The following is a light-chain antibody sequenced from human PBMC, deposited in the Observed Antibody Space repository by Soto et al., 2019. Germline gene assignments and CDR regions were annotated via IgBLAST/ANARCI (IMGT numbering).Light chain of an antibody. J-gene: IGLJ2*01. CDR2: DVS. CDR1: SSDVGGYNY. Sequence: QSALTQPASVSGSPGQSITICCTGTSSDVGGYNYVSWYQQHPGKAPKLMIYDVSNRPSGVSNRLSGSKSGNTASLTISGLQAEDEADYYCSSYTSSSSVVFGGGTKLTVL. V-gene: IGLV2-14*01. CDR3: SSYTSSSSVV.